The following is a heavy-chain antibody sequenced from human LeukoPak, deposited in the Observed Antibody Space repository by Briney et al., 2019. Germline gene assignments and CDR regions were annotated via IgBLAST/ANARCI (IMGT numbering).Heavy chain of an antibody. D-gene: IGHD6-19*01. Sequence: SETLSLTCTVSGGSISSSSYYWGWIRQPPGKGLEWIGSIYYSGSTYYNPSLKSRVTISVDTSKNQFSLKLSSVTAADTAVYYCASLQWLVPMVWGQGTLVTVSS. CDR2: IYYSGST. CDR3: ASLQWLVPMV. CDR1: GGSISSSSYY. V-gene: IGHV4-39*01. J-gene: IGHJ4*02.